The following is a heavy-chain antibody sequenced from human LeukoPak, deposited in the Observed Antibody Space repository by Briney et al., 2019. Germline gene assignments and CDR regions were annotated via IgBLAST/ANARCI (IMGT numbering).Heavy chain of an antibody. J-gene: IGHJ3*02. CDR2: ISYDGSNE. Sequence: PGRSLRLSCAASGFTFSSYGMHWVRQAPGKGLEWVAVISYDGSNEYFADSVKGRFTISRDNSKNTLYLQMNSLRAEDTAVYYCAKDSGIAVAGTLRAFDIWGQGTMVTVSS. V-gene: IGHV3-30*18. CDR1: GFTFSSYG. D-gene: IGHD6-19*01. CDR3: AKDSGIAVAGTLRAFDI.